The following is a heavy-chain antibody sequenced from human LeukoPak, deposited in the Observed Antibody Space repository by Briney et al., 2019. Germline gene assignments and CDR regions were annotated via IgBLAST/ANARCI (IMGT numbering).Heavy chain of an antibody. CDR1: GGSISSGSYY. D-gene: IGHD3-9*01. J-gene: IGHJ4*02. CDR2: IYTSGST. CDR3: ARDYYDILTGYYNYFDY. Sequence: SETLSLTCTVSGGSISSGSYYWSWIRQPAGKGLEWIGRIYTSGSTNYNPSLKSRVTMSVDTSKNQFSLKLSSVTAADTAVYYCARDYYDILTGYYNYFDYWGQGTLVTVSS. V-gene: IGHV4-61*02.